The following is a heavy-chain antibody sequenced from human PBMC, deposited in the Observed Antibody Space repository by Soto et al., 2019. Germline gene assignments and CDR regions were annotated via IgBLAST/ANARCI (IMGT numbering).Heavy chain of an antibody. Sequence: VQLLQLGAEGRKLGPSGRVSCRPFGATFRNLAITWGEQAPGQGLEWMGGFIPIIGGGINAQKFQGRVTITSDESTSTAYMELSSLKSEDTAMYFCARRSVSHSNAFDFWGQGTMVTVSS. J-gene: IGHJ3*01. CDR2: FIPIIGGG. D-gene: IGHD2-15*01. CDR3: ARRSVSHSNAFDF. V-gene: IGHV1-69*01. CDR1: GATFRNLA.